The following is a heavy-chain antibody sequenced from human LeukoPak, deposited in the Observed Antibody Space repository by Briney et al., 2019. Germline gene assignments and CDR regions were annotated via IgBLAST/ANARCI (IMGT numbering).Heavy chain of an antibody. Sequence: GGSLRLSCGASGLTFSSYAMSWVRQAPGKGLEWVSAISGSGGSTYYADSVKGRFTISRGNSKNTLYLQMNSLRAEDTAVYYCAKGGRGWLQTRHIDYWGQGTLVTVSS. V-gene: IGHV3-23*01. CDR2: ISGSGGST. CDR3: AKGGRGWLQTRHIDY. D-gene: IGHD5-24*01. J-gene: IGHJ4*02. CDR1: GLTFSSYA.